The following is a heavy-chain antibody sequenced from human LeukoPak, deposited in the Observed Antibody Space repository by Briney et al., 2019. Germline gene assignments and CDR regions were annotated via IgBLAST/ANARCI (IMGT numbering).Heavy chain of an antibody. CDR2: ISGSGGRT. Sequence: PGGSLRLSCAASGFTFSSYAMSWVRQAPGEGLEWVSAISGSGGRTYYADSVKGRFTISRDNSKNTLYLQMNSLRAEDTAVYYCAKVSGIMITFGGVIVSPGFDYWGQGTLVTVSS. D-gene: IGHD3-16*02. CDR1: GFTFSSYA. V-gene: IGHV3-23*01. J-gene: IGHJ4*02. CDR3: AKVSGIMITFGGVIVSPGFDY.